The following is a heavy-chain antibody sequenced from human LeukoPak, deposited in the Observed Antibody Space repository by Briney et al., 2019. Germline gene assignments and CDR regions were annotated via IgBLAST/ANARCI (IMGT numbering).Heavy chain of an antibody. CDR1: GGSISSYY. V-gene: IGHV4-59*08. CDR3: ARLQYYYDSSGFDY. D-gene: IGHD3-22*01. CDR2: IYYSGST. Sequence: SETLSLTCTVSGGSISSYYWSWTRQPPGKGLEWIGYIYYSGSTNYNPSLKSRVTISVDTSKNQFSLKLSSVTAADTAVYYCARLQYYYDSSGFDYWGQGTLVTVSS. J-gene: IGHJ4*02.